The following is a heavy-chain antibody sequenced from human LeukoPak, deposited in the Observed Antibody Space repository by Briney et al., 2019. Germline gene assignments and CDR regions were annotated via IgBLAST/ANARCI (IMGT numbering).Heavy chain of an antibody. CDR3: AREPIGYCSGGSCSQDYYYGMDV. CDR2: IYYSGST. CDR1: GGSISSGGYY. J-gene: IGHJ6*02. V-gene: IGHV4-31*03. D-gene: IGHD2-15*01. Sequence: PSETLSLTCTVSGGSISSGGYYWSWIRQHPGKGLERIGYIYYSGSTYYNPSLKSRVTISVDTSKNQFSLKLSSVTAADTAVYYCAREPIGYCSGGSCSQDYYYGMDVWGQGTTVTVSS.